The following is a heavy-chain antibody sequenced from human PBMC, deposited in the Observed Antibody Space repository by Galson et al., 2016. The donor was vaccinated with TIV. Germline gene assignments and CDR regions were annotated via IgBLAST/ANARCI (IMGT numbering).Heavy chain of an antibody. V-gene: IGHV1-2*02. Sequence: SVKVSCKASGYSFTGYFMHWVRQAPGQGLEWMGWIIPKTGATTYAQEFQGRITMTRDTSASTVYMDLNRLQSDDTAVYYCARSDSYYKYALDVWGQGTTVTVSS. J-gene: IGHJ3*01. CDR2: IIPKTGAT. CDR3: ARSDSYYKYALDV. CDR1: GYSFTGYF. D-gene: IGHD3-10*01.